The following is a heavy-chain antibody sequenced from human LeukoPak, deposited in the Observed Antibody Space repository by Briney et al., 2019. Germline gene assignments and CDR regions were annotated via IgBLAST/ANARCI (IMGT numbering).Heavy chain of an antibody. CDR3: ARESEFTL. CDR1: GFTFSSYS. CDR2: IGSSSSYI. Sequence: GSLRLSCAASGFTFSSYSMDWVRQAPGKGLEWVSSIGSSSSYIYYADSVKGRFTISRDNAKNSLYLQMNSLRAEDTAVYYCARESEFTLWGQGTLVTVSS. J-gene: IGHJ4*02. V-gene: IGHV3-21*01. D-gene: IGHD2-15*01.